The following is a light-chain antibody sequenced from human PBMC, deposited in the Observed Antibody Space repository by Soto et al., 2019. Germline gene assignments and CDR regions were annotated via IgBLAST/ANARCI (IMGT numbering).Light chain of an antibody. J-gene: IGKJ5*01. CDR3: HQRQYWPPIT. CDR2: LTS. Sequence: EIVLTQSPATLSSFPGDRVTLSCSSSQAVNTRLAWYQHKPGQAPRLLIYLTSNRAAGIPARFSGSGSGTDFTLTISSLEPEDFAVYYCHQRQYWPPITFGQGTRLEIK. CDR1: QAVNTR. V-gene: IGKV3-11*01.